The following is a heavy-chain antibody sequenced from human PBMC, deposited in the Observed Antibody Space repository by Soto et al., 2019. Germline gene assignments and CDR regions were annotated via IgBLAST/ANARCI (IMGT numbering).Heavy chain of an antibody. CDR1: GFTISSYA. J-gene: IGHJ4*02. Sequence: EVQLLESGGGLEQPGGSLRLSCVASGFTISSYAMSWVRQAPGKGLEWVSAISGSGGSTYYADSVKGRFTISRDSSKNTLCLQMNSLRAQDTAIYYCVKDYSRVWTFYWGQGTLVTVSS. CDR3: VKDYSRVWTFY. V-gene: IGHV3-23*01. D-gene: IGHD1-1*01. CDR2: ISGSGGST.